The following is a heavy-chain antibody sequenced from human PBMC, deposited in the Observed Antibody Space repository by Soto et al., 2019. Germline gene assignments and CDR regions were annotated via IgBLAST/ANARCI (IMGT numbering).Heavy chain of an antibody. J-gene: IGHJ6*02. Sequence: SLRLSCAASGFTFSSYAMHWVRQAPGKGLEWVAVISYDGSNKYYADSVKGRFTISRDNSKNTLYLQMNSLRAEDTAVYYCARDSCIVVVVAARCRYGMDVWGQGTTVTVSS. CDR2: ISYDGSNK. V-gene: IGHV3-30-3*01. CDR1: GFTFSSYA. D-gene: IGHD2-15*01. CDR3: ARDSCIVVVVAARCRYGMDV.